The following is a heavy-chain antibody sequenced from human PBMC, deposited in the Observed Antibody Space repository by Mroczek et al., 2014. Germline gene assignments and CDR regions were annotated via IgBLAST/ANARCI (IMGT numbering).Heavy chain of an antibody. D-gene: IGHD2/OR15-2a*01. CDR3: ARRSTSRGPADPWDAFDI. CDR1: GYTFTGYY. V-gene: IGHV1-2*02. Sequence: VQLVESGAEVKKPGASVKVSCKASGYTFTGYYMHWVRQAPGQGLEWMGWINPNSGGTNYAQKFQGRVTMTRDTSISTAYMELSRLRSDDTAVYYCARRSTSRGPADPWDAFDIWGQGTMVTVSS. CDR2: INPNSGGT. J-gene: IGHJ3*02.